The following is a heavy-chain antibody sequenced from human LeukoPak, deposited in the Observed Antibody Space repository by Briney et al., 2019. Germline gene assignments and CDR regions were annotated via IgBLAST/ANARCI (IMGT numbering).Heavy chain of an antibody. Sequence: SETLSLTCTVSGGSISSYYWSWIRQPAGKGVEWIGRISPSGSTNHNPSLTSRVTISVDTSKNQFSLKLNFVTAADTAVYYCARVSYQEGVDYWGQGTLVTVSS. CDR3: ARVSYQEGVDY. D-gene: IGHD2-2*01. CDR1: GGSISSYY. V-gene: IGHV4-4*07. CDR2: ISPSGST. J-gene: IGHJ4*02.